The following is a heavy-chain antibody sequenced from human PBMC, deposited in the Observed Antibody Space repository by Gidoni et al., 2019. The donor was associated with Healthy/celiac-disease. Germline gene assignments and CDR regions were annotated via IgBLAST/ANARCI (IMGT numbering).Heavy chain of an antibody. V-gene: IGHV3-30*18. CDR1: GFTFSSYG. D-gene: IGHD3-16*01. CDR2: ISYDGSNK. J-gene: IGHJ5*02. Sequence: QVQLVESGGGVVQPGRSLRLSCAASGFTFSSYGMHWVRQAPGKGLEWVAVISYDGSNKYYADSVKGRFTISRDNSKNTLYLQMNSLRAEDTAVYYCAKGGGGFSGDVRWFDPWGQGTLVTVSS. CDR3: AKGGGGFSGDVRWFDP.